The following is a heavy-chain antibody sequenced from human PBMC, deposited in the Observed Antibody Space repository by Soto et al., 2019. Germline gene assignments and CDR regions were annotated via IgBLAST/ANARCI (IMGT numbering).Heavy chain of an antibody. CDR3: AKDVGGHYCTPTSCLYFFHS. Sequence: EVQLLESGGGLVQPGGSLRLSCAASGFSFNNYAMNWVRQAPGQGLEWVSTISDSGSTYYADSVKGRFTISRDNSKNTLYLPMKGLGAEDPAVYFCAKDVGGHYCTPTSCLYFFHSWGRGTLVTVSS. D-gene: IGHD2-2*01. CDR1: GFSFNNYA. V-gene: IGHV3-23*01. CDR2: ISDSGST. J-gene: IGHJ4*02.